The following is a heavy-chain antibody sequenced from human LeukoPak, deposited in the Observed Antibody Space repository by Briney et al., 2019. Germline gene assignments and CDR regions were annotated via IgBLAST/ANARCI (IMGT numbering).Heavy chain of an antibody. CDR1: GYTFTSYY. V-gene: IGHV1-46*01. CDR3: ARIVATALTFDP. D-gene: IGHD5-12*01. Sequence: ASVKVSCKASGYTFTSYYMHWVRQAPGQGLEWMGIINPSGGSTSYAQKFQGRVTMTRDTSISTAYMELSRLRSDDTAVYYCARIVATALTFDPWGQGTLVTVSS. J-gene: IGHJ5*02. CDR2: INPSGGST.